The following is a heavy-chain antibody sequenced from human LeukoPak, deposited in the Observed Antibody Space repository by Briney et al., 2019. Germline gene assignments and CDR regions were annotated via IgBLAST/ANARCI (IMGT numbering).Heavy chain of an antibody. CDR3: ATYSGAHDKTFDD. CDR1: GFSFSSYW. J-gene: IGHJ4*02. Sequence: GGSLRLSCAASGFSFSSYWMSWVRQAPGKGLEWVANIKKDESEKDYVDSVKGRFTISRDNAKNSLYLQMNSLRAEDTAVYYWATYSGAHDKTFDDWGQGTPVSVSS. CDR2: IKKDESEK. V-gene: IGHV3-7*03. D-gene: IGHD1-26*01.